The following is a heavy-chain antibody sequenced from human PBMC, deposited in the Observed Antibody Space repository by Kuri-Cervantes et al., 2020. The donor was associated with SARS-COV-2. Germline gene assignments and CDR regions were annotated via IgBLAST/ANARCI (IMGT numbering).Heavy chain of an antibody. D-gene: IGHD6-6*01. V-gene: IGHV4-38-2*02. CDR3: ARRGAGSSSAAFDI. CDR2: IYHRGSS. CDR1: GGSISSGYH. Sequence: SETLSLTCTVSGGSISSGYHWGWFRQPPGKGLEWIGIIYHRGSSYYNPSLRSRVTVSVDPSKNQFSLKLSSVAAADTAVYYCARRGAGSSSAAFDIWGQGTMVTVSS. J-gene: IGHJ3*02.